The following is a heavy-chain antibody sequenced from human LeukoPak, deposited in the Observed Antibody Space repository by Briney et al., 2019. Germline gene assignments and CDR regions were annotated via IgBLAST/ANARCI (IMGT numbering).Heavy chain of an antibody. CDR1: GGSISSYY. Sequence: PSETLSLTCTVSGGSISSYYWSWIRQPPGKGLEWIGYIYYSGSTNYNPSLKSRVTISVDTSKNQFSLKLSSVTAADTAVYYCARLEMSAFDIWGQGTMVTVSS. D-gene: IGHD3-3*01. J-gene: IGHJ3*02. CDR2: IYYSGST. V-gene: IGHV4-59*01. CDR3: ARLEMSAFDI.